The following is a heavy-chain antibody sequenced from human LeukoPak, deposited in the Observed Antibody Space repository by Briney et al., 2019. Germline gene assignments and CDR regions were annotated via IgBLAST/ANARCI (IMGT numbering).Heavy chain of an antibody. J-gene: IGHJ2*01. Sequence: GGSLRLSCAASGFTFSSYAMSWVRQAPGKGLEWVSAISGSGGSTYYADSVKGRFTISRDNSKNTLYLQMNSLRAEDTAVYYCARVPVVPAAKNAAYWYFDLWGRGTLVTVSS. D-gene: IGHD2-2*01. CDR3: ARVPVVPAAKNAAYWYFDL. CDR1: GFTFSSYA. V-gene: IGHV3-23*01. CDR2: ISGSGGST.